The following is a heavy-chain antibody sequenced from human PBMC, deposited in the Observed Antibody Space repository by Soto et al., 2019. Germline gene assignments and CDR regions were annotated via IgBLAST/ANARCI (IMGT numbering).Heavy chain of an antibody. CDR2: IYHRGNT. CDR3: ARAHSTTVITLKWGAMDF. D-gene: IGHD3-22*01. V-gene: IGHV4-34*01. Sequence: SETLSLTCAVYGGSFIGFYWSWMRQSPGKGLEWIGEIYHRGNTNYNPSLKTRVSISVDTSKNQFSLNLTSVTAADTAVYYCARAHSTTVITLKWGAMDFWGQGTTVTVSS. J-gene: IGHJ6*02. CDR1: GGSFIGFY.